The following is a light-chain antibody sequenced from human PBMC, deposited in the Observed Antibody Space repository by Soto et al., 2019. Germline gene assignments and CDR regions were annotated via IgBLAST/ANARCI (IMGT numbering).Light chain of an antibody. CDR1: QTSNKY. CDR2: AAS. J-gene: IGKJ1*01. V-gene: IGKV1-39*01. CDR3: QQSYGSPGA. Sequence: DIHLTHSPSSLSASVGDSVTITCRSRQTSNKYWNWYQHRPGKAPKLLIYAASSLQTGVPTRLSGAGARTFATPTINNLQLEDVASVYRQQSYGSPGAFGRGTKVAI.